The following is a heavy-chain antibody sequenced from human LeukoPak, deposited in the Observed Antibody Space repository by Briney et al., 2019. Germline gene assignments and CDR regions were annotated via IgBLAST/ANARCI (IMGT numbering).Heavy chain of an antibody. D-gene: IGHD5-18*01. CDR2: IYYSGST. J-gene: IGHJ3*02. CDR1: GGSISSSSYY. Sequence: SETLSLTCTVSGGSISSSSYYWGWIRQPPGKGLEWIGSIYYSGSTYYNPSLKSRVTISVDTSKNQFSLKLSSVTAADTAVYYCARDWYGRPESDSYDAFDIWGQGTMVTVSS. V-gene: IGHV4-39*07. CDR3: ARDWYGRPESDSYDAFDI.